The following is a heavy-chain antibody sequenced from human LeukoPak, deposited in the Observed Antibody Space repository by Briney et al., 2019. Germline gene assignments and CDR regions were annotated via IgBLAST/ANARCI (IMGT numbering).Heavy chain of an antibody. V-gene: IGHV4-4*07. CDR3: ARGGRASAEMDV. CDR1: GGSISSYY. D-gene: IGHD6-13*01. CDR2: IYSSGST. J-gene: IGHJ6*04. Sequence: SETLSLTCTVSGGSISSYYCSWIRQPAGKGLEWIGRIYSSGSTNYNPSLKSRVTMSVDTSKKQFSLKLSSVTAADTAVYYCARGGRASAEMDVWGKGTTVTVLS.